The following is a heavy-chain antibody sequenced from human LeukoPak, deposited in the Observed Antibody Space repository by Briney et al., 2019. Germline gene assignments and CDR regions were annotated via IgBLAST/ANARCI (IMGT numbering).Heavy chain of an antibody. CDR2: IRYDGSNK. CDR1: GFTFSSYG. D-gene: IGHD5-12*01. V-gene: IGHV3-30*02. Sequence: GGSLRLSCAASGFTFSSYGMHWVRQAPGKGLEWVAFIRYDGSNKYYADSVKGRFTISRDNSKNTLYLQMNSLRAEDTAVYYCAKPIVATVGGLNWFDPWGQGTLVTVSS. CDR3: AKPIVATVGGLNWFDP. J-gene: IGHJ5*02.